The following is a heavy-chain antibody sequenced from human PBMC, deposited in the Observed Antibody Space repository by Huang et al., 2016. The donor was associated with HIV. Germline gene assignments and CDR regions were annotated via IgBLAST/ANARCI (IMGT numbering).Heavy chain of an antibody. D-gene: IGHD6-19*01. CDR3: AGSPQIYRTSGLAHYYFDF. V-gene: IGHV4-59*11. CDR1: GGSIRSHH. Sequence: QVQLQESGPGLVKPSETLSLSCTVSGGSIRSHHWSWIRQPPGKGLGWIATISDTRRTNYYPSIKSRVSMSLDTSKNNFSRKLTSVTAADTAVYYCAGSPQIYRTSGLAHYYFDFWGRGTLVTVSS. CDR2: ISDTRRT. J-gene: IGHJ2*01.